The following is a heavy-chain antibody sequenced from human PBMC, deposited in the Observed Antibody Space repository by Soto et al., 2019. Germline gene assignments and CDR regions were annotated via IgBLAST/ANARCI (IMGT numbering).Heavy chain of an antibody. V-gene: IGHV4-59*08. CDR3: ARHPADSNAGGFDI. D-gene: IGHD4-4*01. J-gene: IGHJ3*02. CDR1: GGSMSSYY. CDR2: IYYSGST. Sequence: QVQLQESGPGLVKPSETLSLTCTVSGGSMSSYYWSWIRQPPGKRLEWIAYIYYSGSTNYNPSLQSRVTISVDTSKNQFSLKLSSVTAADTAVYYCARHPADSNAGGFDIWGQGTMVTVSS.